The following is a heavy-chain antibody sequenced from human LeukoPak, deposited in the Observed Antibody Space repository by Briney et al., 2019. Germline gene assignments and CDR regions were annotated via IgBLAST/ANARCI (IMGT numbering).Heavy chain of an antibody. CDR3: AGVGPAAGFFDY. V-gene: IGHV4-4*07. D-gene: IGHD6-25*01. CDR2: IYTSGST. J-gene: IGHJ4*02. CDR1: GGSISSYY. Sequence: SEAPSLTCTVSGGSISSYYWSWIRQPAGEGLEWIGRIYTSGSTNYNPSLTCRVTMPVEATKNQFSLNLNSVTAADTALYYCAGVGPAAGFFDYWGQGTLVTVSS.